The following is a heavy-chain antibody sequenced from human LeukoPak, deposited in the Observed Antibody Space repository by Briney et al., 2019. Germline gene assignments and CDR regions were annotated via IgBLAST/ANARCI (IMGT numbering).Heavy chain of an antibody. D-gene: IGHD1-26*01. J-gene: IGHJ4*02. CDR2: IKSKTDGGTT. Sequence: GGSLRLSCSASGFTFAWMSWVRQAPGKGLEWVGRIKSKTDGGTTDYAALVKGRFTISRDDSKNTVYLQMNSLESEGTAFYYCTTGTGATTFGYWGQGTLVTVSS. CDR1: GFTFAW. CDR3: TTGTGATTFGY. V-gene: IGHV3-15*01.